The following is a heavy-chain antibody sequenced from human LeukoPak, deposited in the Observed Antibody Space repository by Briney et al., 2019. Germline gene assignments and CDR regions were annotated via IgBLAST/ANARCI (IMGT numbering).Heavy chain of an antibody. Sequence: GGSLRLSCAASGFTFSSYEMNWVRKAPGKGLEWVSYISGGGSTIYYADSVKGRFTISRDNAKTSLYLQMNSLRAEDTAVYYCARGKTRTDYWGQGTLVTVSS. CDR2: ISGGGSTI. CDR1: GFTFSSYE. CDR3: ARGKTRTDY. J-gene: IGHJ4*02. V-gene: IGHV3-48*03.